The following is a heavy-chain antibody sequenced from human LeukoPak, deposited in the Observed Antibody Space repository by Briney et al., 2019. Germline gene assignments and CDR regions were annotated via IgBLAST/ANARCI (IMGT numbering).Heavy chain of an antibody. V-gene: IGHV3-30*02. D-gene: IGHD5-18*01. CDR2: IQYDGSNK. Sequence: GGSLRLSCAASGFTFSSYGMHWVRQAPGKGLEWVAFIQYDGSNKYYADSVKDRFTISRDNSKNTLYLQMNSLRAEDTAVCYCAKELQLWSGWNFDYWGQGTLVTVPS. CDR3: AKELQLWSGWNFDY. J-gene: IGHJ4*02. CDR1: GFTFSSYG.